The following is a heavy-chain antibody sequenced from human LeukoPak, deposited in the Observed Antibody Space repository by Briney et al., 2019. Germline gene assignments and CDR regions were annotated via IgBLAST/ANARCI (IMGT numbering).Heavy chain of an antibody. J-gene: IGHJ4*02. V-gene: IGHV3-23*01. CDR3: VKDQGYCSSTSCPGDY. D-gene: IGHD2-2*01. Sequence: GGSLRLSCAASGFTFNTYGMSWVRQAPGKGLEWVSAISGSGGSTYYADSVKGRFTISRDNSKNTLYLQMNSLRAEDTAIYFCVKDQGYCSSTSCPGDYWGQGTLVTVSS. CDR2: ISGSGGST. CDR1: GFTFNTYG.